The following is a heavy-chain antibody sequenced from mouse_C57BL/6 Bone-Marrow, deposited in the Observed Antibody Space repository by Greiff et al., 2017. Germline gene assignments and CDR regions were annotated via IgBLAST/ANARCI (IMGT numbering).Heavy chain of an antibody. CDR3: ASNRILRSWFAF. CDR1: GFSLTSYG. Sequence: VQLQQSGPGLVQPSQSLSITCTVSGFSLTSYGVHWVRQSPGKGLEWLGVIWSGGSTDYNAAFISRLCICKDNSKSQVFFKMNILQADATAIYYCASNRILRSWFAFWGQGTLVTVSA. D-gene: IGHD5-2*01. CDR2: IWSGGST. J-gene: IGHJ3*01. V-gene: IGHV2-2*01.